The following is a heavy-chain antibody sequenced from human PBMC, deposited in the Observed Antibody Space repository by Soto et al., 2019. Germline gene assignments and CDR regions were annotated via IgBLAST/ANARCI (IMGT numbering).Heavy chain of an antibody. CDR2: IYYSGST. V-gene: IGHV4-31*03. D-gene: IGHD3-16*01. CDR1: GGSISSGGYY. CDR3: ARVSTKIHGRPYFDY. Sequence: SETLSLTCPVSGGSISSGGYYWSWIRQHPGKGLEWIGYIYYSGSTYYNPSLKSRVTISVDTAKNQFSLKLSSGTAADTAVYYCARVSTKIHGRPYFDYWGQGTLVTVSS. J-gene: IGHJ4*02.